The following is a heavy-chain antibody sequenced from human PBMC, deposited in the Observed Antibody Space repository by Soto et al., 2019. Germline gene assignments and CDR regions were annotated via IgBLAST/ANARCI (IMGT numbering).Heavy chain of an antibody. J-gene: IGHJ6*02. CDR3: VRRLRELSLYWVDLGGMDV. Sequence: SLRLSCAASGFTVSSKYMSWVRQAPGKGLEWVSLTQSGGPTYYADSVKGRFTISRDTSENTVHLQMDSLRAEDTAVYYCVRRLRELSLYWVDLGGMDVWGQGTTVTVSS. CDR2: TQSGGPT. V-gene: IGHV3-66*04. CDR1: GFTVSSKY. D-gene: IGHD3-16*02.